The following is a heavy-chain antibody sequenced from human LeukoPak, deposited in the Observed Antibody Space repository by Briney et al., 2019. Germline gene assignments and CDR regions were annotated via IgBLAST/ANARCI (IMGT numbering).Heavy chain of an antibody. CDR1: GYTFTING. CDR2: ISAYNGNT. J-gene: IGHJ4*02. V-gene: IGHV1-18*01. Sequence: ASVKVSCKASGYTFTINGISWVRHAPGQGLELKGWISAYNGNTNYAQKLQGRVTMTTDSSTSTAYMALRSLRSGETAVYFCARSGTTRAPDGDYWGQGALFTVSS. D-gene: IGHD1-7*01. CDR3: ARSGTTRAPDGDY.